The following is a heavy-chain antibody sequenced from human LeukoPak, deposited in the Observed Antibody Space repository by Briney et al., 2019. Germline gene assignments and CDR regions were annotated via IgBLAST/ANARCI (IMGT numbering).Heavy chain of an antibody. V-gene: IGHV4-4*07. CDR3: ARERVRFLEWFVKSRYYYGMDV. Sequence: PSETLSLTCTVSGGSISSYYWSWIRQPAGKGLEWIGRIYTSGSTNYNPSLKSRVTMSVDTSKNQFSLKLSSVTAADTAVYYCARERVRFLEWFVKSRYYYGMDVGCQGTTVTVSS. D-gene: IGHD3-3*01. CDR2: IYTSGST. CDR1: GGSISSYY. J-gene: IGHJ6*02.